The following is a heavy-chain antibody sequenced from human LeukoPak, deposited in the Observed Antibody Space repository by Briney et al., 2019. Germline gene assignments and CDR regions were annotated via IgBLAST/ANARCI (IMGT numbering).Heavy chain of an antibody. V-gene: IGHV3-23*01. CDR3: AINPRAYCSSTSCYSFDY. CDR2: ISGGGGTT. Sequence: PGGSLRLSCAASGFTFSSYAMSWVRQAPGKGLEWVSSISGGGGTTYYTDSVKGRFTISRDNSKNTLYLQMTSLRAEDTAVYYCAINPRAYCSSTSCYSFDYWGQGTLVTVSS. J-gene: IGHJ4*02. CDR1: GFTFSSYA. D-gene: IGHD2-2*01.